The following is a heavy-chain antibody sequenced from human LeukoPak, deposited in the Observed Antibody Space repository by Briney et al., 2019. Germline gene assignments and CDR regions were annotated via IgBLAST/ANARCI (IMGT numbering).Heavy chain of an antibody. CDR3: ARATTVTTYYYCGMDI. CDR2: IYHSGST. Sequence: SQTLSLTCAVSGGSISSGGYSWSWIRQPPGKGLEWIGYIYHSGSTYYNPSLKSRVTISVDTSKNQFSLNLSSVTAADTAVYYCARATTVTTYYYCGMDIWGQGTTVTVSS. D-gene: IGHD4-11*01. V-gene: IGHV4-30-2*01. CDR1: GGSISSGGYS. J-gene: IGHJ6*02.